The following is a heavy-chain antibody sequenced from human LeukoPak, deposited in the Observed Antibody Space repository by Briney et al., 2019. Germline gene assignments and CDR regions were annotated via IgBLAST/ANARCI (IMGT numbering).Heavy chain of an antibody. CDR2: ISSSSSSYI. V-gene: IGHV3-21*01. D-gene: IGHD3-22*01. CDR3: ARTSGFYDSSGYIFDY. CDR1: GFTVSSNY. Sequence: PGGSLRLSCAASGFTVSSNYMSWVRQAPGKGLEWVSSISSSSSSYIYYADSVKGRFTISRDNAKNSLYLQMNSLRAEDTAVYYCARTSGFYDSSGYIFDYWGQGTLVTVSS. J-gene: IGHJ4*02.